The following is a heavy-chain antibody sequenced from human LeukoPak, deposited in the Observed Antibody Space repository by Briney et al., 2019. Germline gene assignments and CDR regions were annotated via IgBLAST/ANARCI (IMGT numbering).Heavy chain of an antibody. CDR3: AKVHRGPYGSGNVDY. Sequence: PGGSLRLSCAASGFTFSSYGMHWVRQAPGKGLEWVAFIRYDGSNKYYADSVKGRFTISRDNSKNTLYLQMNSLRAEDTAVYYCAKVHRGPYGSGNVDYWGQGTLVTVSS. CDR1: GFTFSSYG. CDR2: IRYDGSNK. J-gene: IGHJ4*02. D-gene: IGHD3-10*01. V-gene: IGHV3-30*02.